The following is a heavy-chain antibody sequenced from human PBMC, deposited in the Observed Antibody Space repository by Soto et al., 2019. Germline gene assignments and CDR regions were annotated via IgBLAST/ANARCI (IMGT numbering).Heavy chain of an antibody. Sequence: GALRLSCAASGFTFSSYSMNWVRQAPGKGLEWVSSISSSSSYIYYADSVKGRFTISRDNAKNSLYLQMNSLRAEDTAVYYCVKDNGDYSVFEYWGQGTLVTVSS. CDR1: GFTFSSYS. D-gene: IGHD4-17*01. J-gene: IGHJ4*02. CDR3: VKDNGDYSVFEY. CDR2: ISSSSSYI. V-gene: IGHV3-21*01.